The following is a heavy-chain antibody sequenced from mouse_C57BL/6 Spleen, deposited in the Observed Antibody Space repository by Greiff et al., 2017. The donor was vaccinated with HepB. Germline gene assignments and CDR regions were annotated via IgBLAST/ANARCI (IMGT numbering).Heavy chain of an antibody. Sequence: EVQRVESGGGLVKPGGSLKLSCAASGFTFSSYAMSWVRQTPEKRLEWVATISDGGSYTYYPDNVKGRFTISRDNAKNNLYLQMSHLKSEDTAMYYCAREPMITTRVYFDYWGQGTTLTVSS. J-gene: IGHJ2*01. CDR2: ISDGGSYT. CDR3: AREPMITTRVYFDY. CDR1: GFTFSSYA. V-gene: IGHV5-4*01. D-gene: IGHD2-4*01.